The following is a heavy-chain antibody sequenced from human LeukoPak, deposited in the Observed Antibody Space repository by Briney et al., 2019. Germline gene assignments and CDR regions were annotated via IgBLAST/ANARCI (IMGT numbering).Heavy chain of an antibody. CDR3: ARGRGGSYGSDWFDL. V-gene: IGHV3-23*01. CDR1: GFTFDTNG. J-gene: IGHJ5*02. Sequence: GGSLRLSCAASGFTFDTNGMAWVRQAPGKGLEWLSTIDYSGAGTHYADSVKGRFTISRDNSKNTLDLQMNSLRAEDTAVYYCARGRGGSYGSDWFDLWGQGTLVTVSS. D-gene: IGHD1-26*01. CDR2: IDYSGAGT.